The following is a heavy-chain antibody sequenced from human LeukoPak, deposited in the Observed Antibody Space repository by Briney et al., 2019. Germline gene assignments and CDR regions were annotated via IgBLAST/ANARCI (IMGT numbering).Heavy chain of an antibody. CDR2: IYHSGST. CDR1: GYSISSGYY. V-gene: IGHV4-38-2*02. D-gene: IGHD1-26*01. CDR3: ARGYRGSIVQAFDI. J-gene: IGHJ3*02. Sequence: KPSETLSLTCTVSGYSISSGYYWGWIRQPPGKGLEWIGSIYHSGSTFYNPSLKSRFTISVDTSKNQFSLKLSSVTAADTAVYYCARGYRGSIVQAFDIWGQGTMVTVSS.